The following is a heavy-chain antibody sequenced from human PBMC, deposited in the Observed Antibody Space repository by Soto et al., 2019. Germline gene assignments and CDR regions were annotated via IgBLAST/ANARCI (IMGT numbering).Heavy chain of an antibody. V-gene: IGHV1-24*01. D-gene: IGHD2-15*01. J-gene: IGHJ4*02. Sequence: GASVKVSCKVSGYTLTELSMHWVRQAPGKGLEWMGGFDPEDGETIYAQKFQGRVTMTEDTSTDTAYMELSSLRSEDTAVYYCAREPRGHCSGGSCSSNWGQGTLVTVSS. CDR2: FDPEDGET. CDR3: AREPRGHCSGGSCSSN. CDR1: GYTLTELS.